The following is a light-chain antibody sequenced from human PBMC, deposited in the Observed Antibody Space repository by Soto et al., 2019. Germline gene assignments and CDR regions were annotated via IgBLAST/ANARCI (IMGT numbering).Light chain of an antibody. Sequence: ETVMTQSPATLSVSPGERATLSCRASKTFANNLAGYHQRLGQAPRLPFFVASTRATGIPARFSGSGSGTEFTLTISSLQSEDFAIYYCQQYNNWPPYTFGQGTKLEIK. CDR3: QQYNNWPPYT. V-gene: IGKV3-15*01. J-gene: IGKJ2*01. CDR2: VAS. CDR1: KTFANN.